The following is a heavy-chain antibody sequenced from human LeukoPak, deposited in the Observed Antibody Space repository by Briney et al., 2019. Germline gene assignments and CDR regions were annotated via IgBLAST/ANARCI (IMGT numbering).Heavy chain of an antibody. CDR2: IIASGSST. CDR3: AKAEGYDILTGLDY. J-gene: IGHJ4*02. CDR1: GFTFSSYA. Sequence: GGSLRLSCAASGFTFSSYAMTWVRQAPGKGLEWVSVIIASGSSTYYADSVKGRFTISRDNSKNTLYLQMNSLRTEDTAVYYCAKAEGYDILTGLDYWGQGTLVTVSS. V-gene: IGHV3-23*01. D-gene: IGHD3-9*01.